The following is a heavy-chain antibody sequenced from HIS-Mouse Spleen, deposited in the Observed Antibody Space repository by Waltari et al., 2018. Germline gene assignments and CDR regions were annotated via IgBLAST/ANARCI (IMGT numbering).Heavy chain of an antibody. CDR1: GGSISSSSYY. D-gene: IGHD6-13*01. CDR2: IYYSGST. V-gene: IGHV4-39*07. Sequence: QLQLQESGPGLVKPSETLSLTCTVSGGSISSSSYYCGWIRQPPGKVLGWIGSIYYSGSTSYNPSLKSRVTIAVDTSKNQFSLKLSSVTAADTAVYYCAREIPYSSSWYDWYFDLWGRGTLVTVSS. J-gene: IGHJ2*01. CDR3: AREIPYSSSWYDWYFDL.